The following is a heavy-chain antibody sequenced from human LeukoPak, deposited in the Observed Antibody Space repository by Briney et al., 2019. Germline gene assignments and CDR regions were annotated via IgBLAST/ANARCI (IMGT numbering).Heavy chain of an antibody. V-gene: IGHV4-34*01. D-gene: IGHD3-10*01. CDR1: GGSFSGYY. Sequence: SETLSLTCAVYGGSFSGYYWSWIRQPPGKGLEWIGEINHSGSTNYNPSLKSRVTISVDTSKNQFSLKLSSVTAAGTAVYYCARVYGSGSYYYYYYGMDVWGKGTRSPSPQ. J-gene: IGHJ6*04. CDR3: ARVYGSGSYYYYYYGMDV. CDR2: INHSGST.